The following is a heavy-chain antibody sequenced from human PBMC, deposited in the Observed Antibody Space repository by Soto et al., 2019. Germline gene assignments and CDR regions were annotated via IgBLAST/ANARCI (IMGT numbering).Heavy chain of an antibody. J-gene: IGHJ6*02. Sequence: EVQLVESGGGLVQPGGSLRLSCEASGFTFRNYDMHWVRQGTGKGLEWVSGISAAGDPDYADSVEGRFTISRENAQTSFFLQMNSLRVGDTAGYYCARTERDFYGLDVWGQGTTVIVSS. CDR1: GFTFRNYD. CDR2: ISAAGDP. V-gene: IGHV3-13*05. CDR3: ARTERDFYGLDV.